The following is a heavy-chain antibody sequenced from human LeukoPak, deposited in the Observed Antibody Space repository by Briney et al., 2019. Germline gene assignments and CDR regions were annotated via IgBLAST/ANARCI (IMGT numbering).Heavy chain of an antibody. V-gene: IGHV3-74*01. CDR1: GFTFSNYW. Sequence: GGSLRLSCAASGFTFSNYWMHWVRQVPGKGLVWVSRINSDGSSTTYADSVKGRFTVSRDNAKNTLYMQMNSLRAEDTAVYYCARAGRWLQNWGQETLVTVSS. J-gene: IGHJ4*02. CDR3: ARAGRWLQN. CDR2: INSDGSST. D-gene: IGHD5-24*01.